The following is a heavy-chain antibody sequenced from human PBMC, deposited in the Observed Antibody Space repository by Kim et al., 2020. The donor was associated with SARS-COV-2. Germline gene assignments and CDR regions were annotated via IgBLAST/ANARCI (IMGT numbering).Heavy chain of an antibody. Sequence: GGSLRLSCVASGFTLSNAWMTWVRQAAGKGLEWVGRIKSKKDGETTDYAAPVKGRFSIYRDDSENTVYLQMNSLIADDTAVYYCTRGQPDGTFFDIWG. D-gene: IGHD1-1*01. CDR3: TRGQPDGTFFDI. J-gene: IGHJ3*02. CDR2: IKSKKDGETT. CDR1: GFTLSNAW. V-gene: IGHV3-15*01.